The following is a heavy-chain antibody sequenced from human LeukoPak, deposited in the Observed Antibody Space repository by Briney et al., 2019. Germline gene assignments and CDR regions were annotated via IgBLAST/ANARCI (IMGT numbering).Heavy chain of an antibody. CDR3: ARGVSGYSYGPLFDY. Sequence: SETLSLTCVVSGGSVSGYYWGWIRQPPGRGLEWIGYIYYSGSTNYNPSLKSRVTISVDTSKNQFSLKLSSVTAADTAVYYCARGVSGYSYGPLFDYWGQGTLVTVSS. V-gene: IGHV4-59*02. J-gene: IGHJ4*02. CDR1: GGSVSGYY. D-gene: IGHD5-18*01. CDR2: IYYSGST.